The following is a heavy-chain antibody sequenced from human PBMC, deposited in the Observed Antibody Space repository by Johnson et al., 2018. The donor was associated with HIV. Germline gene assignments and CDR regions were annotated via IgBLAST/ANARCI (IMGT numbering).Heavy chain of an antibody. Sequence: QVQLVESGGGVVQPGGSLRLSCAASGYTFSSYAMHWVRQAPGKGLEWVAVISYDGSNKYYADSVKGRFTISRDNSKNTLYLQMNSLKTEDTAVYSCTTDWGSYHEYAFDIWGQGTMVTVSS. D-gene: IGHD1-26*01. CDR3: TTDWGSYHEYAFDI. J-gene: IGHJ3*02. CDR2: ISYDGSNK. CDR1: GYTFSSYA. V-gene: IGHV3-30-3*01.